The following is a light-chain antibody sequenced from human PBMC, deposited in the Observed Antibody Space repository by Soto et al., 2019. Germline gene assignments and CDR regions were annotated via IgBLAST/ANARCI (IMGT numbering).Light chain of an antibody. CDR3: QQYNNYGSWT. CDR2: KAS. Sequence: DNQMTPVPSPPFSSVRDKVTITFPARQSISGWLAWYQQNPGKAPKLLIYKASTLESGVPSRFSGSGSGTEFTLTISSLQPDDFATYYCQQYNNYGSWTFGQGTKVDIK. CDR1: QSISGW. V-gene: IGKV1-5*03. J-gene: IGKJ1*01.